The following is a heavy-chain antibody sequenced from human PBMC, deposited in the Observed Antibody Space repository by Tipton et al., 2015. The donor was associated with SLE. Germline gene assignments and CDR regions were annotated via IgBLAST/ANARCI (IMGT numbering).Heavy chain of an antibody. D-gene: IGHD2-2*01. V-gene: IGHV4-39*07. CDR1: GGSISSGDYY. CDR3: ARDRYCSSTSCYWFDP. Sequence: LRLSCTVSGGSISSGDYYWSWIRQPPGKGLEWIGSIYYSGSTYYNPSLKSRVTISVDTSKNQFSLKLSSVTAADTAVYYCARDRYCSSTSCYWFDPWGQGTLVTVSS. CDR2: IYYSGST. J-gene: IGHJ5*02.